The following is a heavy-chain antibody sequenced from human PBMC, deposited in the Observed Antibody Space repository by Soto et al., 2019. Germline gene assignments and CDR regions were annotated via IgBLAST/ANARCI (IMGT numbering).Heavy chain of an antibody. J-gene: IGHJ4*02. V-gene: IGHV5-10-1*01. CDR3: ARHGGAHYRSSGYHYARDY. D-gene: IGHD3-22*01. Sequence: GESLKISCKGAGYSFPNNWITWGRQMPGNGLEWMGRVDLTDSYPSYSPSFQGHISFSADRSINTTYLHWSSLRASDTAMYYCARHGGAHYRSSGYHYARDYWGQGTPVTVSS. CDR1: GYSFPNNW. CDR2: VDLTDSYP.